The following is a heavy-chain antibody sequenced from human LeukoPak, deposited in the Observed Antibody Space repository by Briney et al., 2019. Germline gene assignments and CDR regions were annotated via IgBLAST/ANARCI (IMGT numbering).Heavy chain of an antibody. J-gene: IGHJ5*02. Sequence: SETLSLTCAVYGGSFSGYYWSWIRQPPGKGLEWIGEINHSGSTNYNPSLKSRVTISVDTSKNQFSLKLSSVTAADTAVYYCARGCPNHDFWSALTRGPWGQETLVTVSS. CDR3: ARGCPNHDFWSALTRGP. V-gene: IGHV4-34*01. CDR1: GGSFSGYY. CDR2: INHSGST. D-gene: IGHD3-3*01.